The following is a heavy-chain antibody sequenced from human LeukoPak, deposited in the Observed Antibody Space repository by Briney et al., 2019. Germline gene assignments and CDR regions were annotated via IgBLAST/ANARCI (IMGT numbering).Heavy chain of an antibody. CDR1: GASISSGGYC. CDR3: ARHYGP. J-gene: IGHJ4*02. CDR2: ICYSGTT. D-gene: IGHD3-16*01. V-gene: IGHV4-31*03. Sequence: SETLSLTCTVSGASISSGGYCWSWVRQHPGKGLEWIGYICYSGTTYYNPSLKSRVTISVDTSKNQFSLKLNSVTATDTAVYYCARHYGPWGQGTLVTVSS.